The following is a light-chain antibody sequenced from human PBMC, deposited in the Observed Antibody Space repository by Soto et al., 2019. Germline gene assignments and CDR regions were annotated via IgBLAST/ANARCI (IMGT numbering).Light chain of an antibody. CDR1: QSLTNRY. CDR2: GAS. V-gene: IGKV3-20*01. Sequence: EIALTQSPCTLSPFPGDRVTLSCRASQSLTNRYLAWYQQKPGQAHRLLIYGASIRVTGIPDRFSGSGSGTDFVLTISRLAHEDFAMYYYQQYGNSPTFCQGTRLEIK. CDR3: QQYGNSPT. J-gene: IGKJ5*01.